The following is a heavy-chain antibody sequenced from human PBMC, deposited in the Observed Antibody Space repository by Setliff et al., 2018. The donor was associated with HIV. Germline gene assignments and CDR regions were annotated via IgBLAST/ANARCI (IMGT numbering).Heavy chain of an antibody. CDR1: GYTFTSYG. J-gene: IGHJ3*02. V-gene: IGHV1-18*01. CDR2: ISAYNGNT. CDR3: ARDIVVVVAAPDAFDI. Sequence: ASVKVFCKASGYTFTSYGISWVRQAPGQGLEWMGWISAYNGNTNYAQKLQGRVTMTTDTSTSTAYMELRSLRSDDTAVYYCARDIVVVVAAPDAFDIWGQGTMVTVSS. D-gene: IGHD2-15*01.